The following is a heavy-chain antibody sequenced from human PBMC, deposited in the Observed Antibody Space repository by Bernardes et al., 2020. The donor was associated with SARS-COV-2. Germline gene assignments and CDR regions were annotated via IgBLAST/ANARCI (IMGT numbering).Heavy chain of an antibody. J-gene: IGHJ6*02. CDR1: GFSFSSYW. D-gene: IGHD2-2*01. V-gene: IGHV3-7*01. Sequence: GGSLRLSCEGSGFSFSSYWMSWVRQAPGKGLEWVANINEDGSEMNYVDSVKGRFTISRDNANSLDLQMNSLRAEDTAVYYCARHRCSSPSCYDFGLDVWGQGTTVTVSS. CDR2: INEDGSEM. CDR3: ARHRCSSPSCYDFGLDV.